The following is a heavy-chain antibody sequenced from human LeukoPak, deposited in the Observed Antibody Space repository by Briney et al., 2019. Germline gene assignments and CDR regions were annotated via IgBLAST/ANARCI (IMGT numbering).Heavy chain of an antibody. CDR1: GFTFSDYY. CDR2: LSGSGEII. V-gene: IGHV3-11*01. Sequence: PGGSLRLSCAASGFTFSDYYMSWVRQAPGKGLEWVSFLSGSGEIIYYADSVKGRFTISRDNAKNSLYLQMNSLRAEDTAVYHCARAGQNNWFGPWGQGTLVTVSS. CDR3: ARAGQNNWFGP. J-gene: IGHJ5*02.